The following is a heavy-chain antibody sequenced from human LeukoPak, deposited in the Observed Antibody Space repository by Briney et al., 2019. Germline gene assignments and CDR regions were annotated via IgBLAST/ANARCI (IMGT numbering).Heavy chain of an antibody. CDR3: ARRGRAFDY. CDR1: GFTFSSYE. V-gene: IGHV3-48*03. Sequence: GGSLRLSCAASGFTFSSYEMNWVRRAPGKGLEWVSYISSSGSTIYYADSVKGRFTISRDNAKNSLYLQMNSLRVEDTAVYYCARRGRAFDYWGQGTLVTVSS. J-gene: IGHJ4*02. CDR2: ISSSGSTI.